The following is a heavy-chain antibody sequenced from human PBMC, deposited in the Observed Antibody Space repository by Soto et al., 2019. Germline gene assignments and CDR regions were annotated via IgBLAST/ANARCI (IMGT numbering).Heavy chain of an antibody. J-gene: IGHJ4*02. CDR1: GFTFSSYW. CDR3: ARLSPY. CDR2: IKPDGIEK. Sequence: GGSLRLSCAASGFTFSSYWMSWVRQAPGKGLEWVANIKPDGIEKYYVDSVKGRFTISRDDAKNSLYLEINSLRAEDTAVYYCARLSPYWGQGALVTVSS. D-gene: IGHD3-16*02. V-gene: IGHV3-7*01.